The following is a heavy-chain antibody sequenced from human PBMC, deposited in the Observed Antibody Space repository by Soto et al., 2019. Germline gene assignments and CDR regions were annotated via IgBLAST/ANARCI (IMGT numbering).Heavy chain of an antibody. D-gene: IGHD1-26*01. J-gene: IGHJ1*01. CDR2: ISSSSSYI. V-gene: IGHV3-21*01. Sequence: EVQLVESGGGLVKPGGSLRLSCAASGFTFSSYSMNWVRQAPGKGLEWVSSISSSSSYIYYADSVKGRFTISRDNAKNSLYLQMNSLRAEDTAVYYCARVDSGSYSEYFQHWGQGTLVTVSS. CDR3: ARVDSGSYSEYFQH. CDR1: GFTFSSYS.